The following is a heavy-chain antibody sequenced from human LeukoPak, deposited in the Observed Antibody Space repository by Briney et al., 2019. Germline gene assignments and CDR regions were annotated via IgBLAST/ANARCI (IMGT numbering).Heavy chain of an antibody. V-gene: IGHV3-21*01. CDR2: ISSNSSYI. J-gene: IGHJ4*02. CDR1: GFTFSSYS. D-gene: IGHD3-22*01. Sequence: GGSLRLSCAASGFTFSSYSMIWVRQAPAKGLEWVSSISSNSSYIYYADSLKGRCTISRDNAKNSLYLQMNSLRAEDTAVYYCARVLHRRNYDSSVYYGYWGQGTLVTVSS. CDR3: ARVLHRRNYDSSVYYGY.